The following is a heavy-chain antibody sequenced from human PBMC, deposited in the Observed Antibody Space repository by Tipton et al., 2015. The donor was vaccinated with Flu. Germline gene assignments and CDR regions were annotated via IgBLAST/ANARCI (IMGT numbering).Heavy chain of an antibody. D-gene: IGHD3-22*01. CDR1: GGSISSGGYY. Sequence: TLSLTCTVSGGSISSGGYYWSWIRQHPGKGLEWIGYIYYSGSTYYNPSLKSRVTISVDTSKNQFSLKLSSVTAADTAVYYCARAGDSSGYYPDAFDIWGQGTMVTVSS. CDR3: ARAGDSSGYYPDAFDI. V-gene: IGHV4-31*03. J-gene: IGHJ3*02. CDR2: IYYSGST.